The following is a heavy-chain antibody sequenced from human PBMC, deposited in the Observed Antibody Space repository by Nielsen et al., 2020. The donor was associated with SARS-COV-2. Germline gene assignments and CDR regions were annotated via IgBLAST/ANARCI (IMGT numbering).Heavy chain of an antibody. CDR2: INSNTGDP. D-gene: IGHD6-19*01. J-gene: IGHJ6*02. CDR1: GYTFTSYG. V-gene: IGHV7-4-1*02. CDR3: ARNVGGTYYYYGMDV. Sequence: ASVKVSCKASGYTFTSYGVTWVRQAPGQGLEWVGRINSNTGDPTHAQGFTGRFVFSLDTSVSTAYLQISSLKADDTAVYYCARNVGGTYYYYGMDVWGQGTTVTVSS.